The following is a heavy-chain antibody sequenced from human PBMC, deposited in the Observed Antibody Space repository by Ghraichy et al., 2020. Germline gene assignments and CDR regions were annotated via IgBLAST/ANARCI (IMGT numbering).Heavy chain of an antibody. J-gene: IGHJ4*02. CDR1: GSTFSSYS. V-gene: IGHV3-21*01. CDR3: ARPFTIFGLVTAFDY. Sequence: GGSLRLSCAASGSTFSSYSMNWVRQAPGKGLEWVSSISSSSSYIYYADSVKGRFTISRDNAKNSLYLQMNSLRAEDTAVYYCARPFTIFGLVTAFDYWGQGTLVTVSS. D-gene: IGHD3-3*01. CDR2: ISSSSSYI.